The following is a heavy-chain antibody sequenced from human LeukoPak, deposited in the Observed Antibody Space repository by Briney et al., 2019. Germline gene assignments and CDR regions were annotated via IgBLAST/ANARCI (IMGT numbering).Heavy chain of an antibody. CDR2: INWNGDST. CDR3: ARNTGTTWYGYYFDS. D-gene: IGHD6-13*01. Sequence: GGSLRLSCAASGFTFDDYGMSWVRHAPGKGREWVSGINWNGDSTGYVESVKGGFTISRDNAKNSLYLQMNSLRAEDTAFYYCARNTGTTWYGYYFDSWGQGTLVTVSS. J-gene: IGHJ4*02. CDR1: GFTFDDYG. V-gene: IGHV3-20*04.